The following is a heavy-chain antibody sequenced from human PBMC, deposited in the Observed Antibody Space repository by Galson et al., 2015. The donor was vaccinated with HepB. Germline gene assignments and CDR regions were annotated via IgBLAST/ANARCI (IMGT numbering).Heavy chain of an antibody. V-gene: IGHV3-23*01. CDR1: GFTFSSYT. D-gene: IGHD6-13*01. CDR2: ISGSGGRT. CDR3: AKGKYDNSWGGIGY. J-gene: IGHJ4*02. Sequence: SLRLSCAASGFTFSSYTMNWVRQAPGKGLEWVSAISGSGGRTYYADSVKGRFTISRDNSKNTLYLQMNSLRAEDTALYYCAKGKYDNSWGGIGYWGQGTLVAVSS.